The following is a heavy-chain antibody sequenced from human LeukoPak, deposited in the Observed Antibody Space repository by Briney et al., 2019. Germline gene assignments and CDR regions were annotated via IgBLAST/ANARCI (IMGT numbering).Heavy chain of an antibody. V-gene: IGHV3-11*05. D-gene: IGHD4-17*01. Sequence: QAGGSLRLSCAPSGFTFSDYYMSWIPQAPGKGLEWVSYISSSSSYTNYADSVKCRFTISRDNPKNSLYLQMNSLRAEDTAVYYCARAIDYGDYPQDYWGQGTLVTVSS. CDR3: ARAIDYGDYPQDY. CDR2: ISSSSSYT. J-gene: IGHJ4*02. CDR1: GFTFSDYY.